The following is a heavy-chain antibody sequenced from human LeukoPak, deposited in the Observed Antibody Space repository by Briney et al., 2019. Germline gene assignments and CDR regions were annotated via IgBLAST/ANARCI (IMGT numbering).Heavy chain of an antibody. CDR2: IYYSGST. D-gene: IGHD5-12*01. CDR3: ARRRDRGYDFDY. Sequence: PSETLSLTCTVSGGSIRGGDYYWSWIRQHPGKGLEWIGYIYYSGSTYYNPSLKGRLSISVATSKSQFSLRLSSVTAADTAVYYCARRRDRGYDFDYWGQGTLVTVSS. J-gene: IGHJ4*02. V-gene: IGHV4-31*03. CDR1: GGSIRGGDYY.